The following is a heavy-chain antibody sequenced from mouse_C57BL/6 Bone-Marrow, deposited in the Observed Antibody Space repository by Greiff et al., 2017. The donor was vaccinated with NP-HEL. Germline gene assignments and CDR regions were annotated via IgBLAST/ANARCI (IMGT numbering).Heavy chain of an antibody. CDR3: ARPVIYYDYDVAMDY. Sequence: QVQLQQPGAELVKPGASVKLSCKASGYTFTSYWMHWVKQRPGQGLEWIGMIHPNSGSTNYNEKFKSKATLTVDKSSSTAYMQLSSLTSEDSAVYYCARPVIYYDYDVAMDYWGQGTSVTVSS. CDR1: GYTFTSYW. J-gene: IGHJ4*01. CDR2: IHPNSGST. D-gene: IGHD2-4*01. V-gene: IGHV1-64*01.